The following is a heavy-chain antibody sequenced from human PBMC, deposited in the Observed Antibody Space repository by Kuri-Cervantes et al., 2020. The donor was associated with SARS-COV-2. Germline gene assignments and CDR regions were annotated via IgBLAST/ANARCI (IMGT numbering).Heavy chain of an antibody. V-gene: IGHV4-61*05. J-gene: IGHJ2*01. Sequence: SETLSLTCTVSGGSISSSSYYWGWIRQPPGKGLEWIGYIYYSGSTNYNPSLKSRVTISVDTSKNQFSLKLSPVTAADTAVYYCAQSRGIAARRPWYFDLWGRGTLVTVSS. D-gene: IGHD6-6*01. CDR2: IYYSGST. CDR1: GGSISSSSYY. CDR3: AQSRGIAARRPWYFDL.